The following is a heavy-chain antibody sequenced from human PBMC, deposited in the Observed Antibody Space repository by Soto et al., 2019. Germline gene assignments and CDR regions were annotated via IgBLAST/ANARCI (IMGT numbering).Heavy chain of an antibody. Sequence: PGGSLRLSCAASGFTFSSYSMNWVRQAPGKGLEWVSYISSSSSTIYYADSVKGRFTISRDNAKNSLYLQMNSLRAEDTAVYYCASRTVKGRIPRWGQGTLVTVSS. J-gene: IGHJ4*02. CDR2: ISSSSSTI. V-gene: IGHV3-48*01. D-gene: IGHD5-18*01. CDR1: GFTFSSYS. CDR3: ASRTVKGRIPR.